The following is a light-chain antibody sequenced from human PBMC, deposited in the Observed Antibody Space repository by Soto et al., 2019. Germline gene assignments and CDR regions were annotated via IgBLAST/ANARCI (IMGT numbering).Light chain of an antibody. CDR2: SSN. V-gene: IGLV1-44*01. Sequence: QSVLTQPPSASGTPGQRVTISCSGSRSNIGGNTVNWYQQLPGTAPKLLIYSSNQRPSGVPDRFSGSKSGTSASLAISGLQSEDEADYYCAAWDDSLNGVVFGGGTQLTVL. CDR1: RSNIGGNT. CDR3: AAWDDSLNGVV. J-gene: IGLJ2*01.